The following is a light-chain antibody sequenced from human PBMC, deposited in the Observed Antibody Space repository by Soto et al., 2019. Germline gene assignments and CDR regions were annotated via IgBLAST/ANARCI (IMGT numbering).Light chain of an antibody. J-gene: IGKJ1*01. V-gene: IGKV1-5*01. Sequence: FEMTQYTSTLSASVGDRVTITCRASQNIRSRLAWFQQKPGEAPKLLIYDASSLESGVPQRFSGSGSGTEFTLTISSLQTDDFSTYYCQQYPSYWTFGQGTKV. CDR1: QNIRSR. CDR3: QQYPSYWT. CDR2: DAS.